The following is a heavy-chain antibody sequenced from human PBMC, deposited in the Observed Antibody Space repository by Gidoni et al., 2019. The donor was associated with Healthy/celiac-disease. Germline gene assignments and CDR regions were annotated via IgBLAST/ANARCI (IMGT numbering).Heavy chain of an antibody. Sequence: QLRLVESAGAVVQPGRSLRLSCAASGFTFSSYGMHWVRQAPGKGLEWVAVIWYDGSNKYYADSVKGRFTISRDNSKNTLDLQMNSLRAEDTAVYYCARDSSAPFDYWGQGTLVTVSS. V-gene: IGHV3-33*01. CDR3: ARDSSAPFDY. CDR2: IWYDGSNK. CDR1: GFTFSSYG. D-gene: IGHD3-22*01. J-gene: IGHJ4*02.